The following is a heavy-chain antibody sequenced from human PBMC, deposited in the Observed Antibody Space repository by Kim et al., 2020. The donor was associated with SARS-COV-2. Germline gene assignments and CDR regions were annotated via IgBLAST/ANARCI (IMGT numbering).Heavy chain of an antibody. V-gene: IGHV1-69*13. CDR1: GCTFSSYA. D-gene: IGHD6-13*01. CDR3: AREAFSSSWYGAAFDI. J-gene: IGHJ3*02. Sequence: SVKVSCKASGCTFSSYAISWVRQAPGQGLEWMGGIIPIFGTANYAQKFQGRVTITADESTSTAYMERSSLSSEDTAVYYCAREAFSSSWYGAAFDIWGQGRMVTVSS. CDR2: IIPIFGTA.